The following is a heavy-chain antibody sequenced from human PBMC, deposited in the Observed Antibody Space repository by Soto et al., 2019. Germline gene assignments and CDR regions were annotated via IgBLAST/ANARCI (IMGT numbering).Heavy chain of an antibody. CDR1: GISLSTSGVG. J-gene: IGHJ3*01. V-gene: IGHV2-5*01. CDR2: IYWNDDK. CDR3: ARGLATLPVFAFDV. Sequence: PTLVNPTQTLTLTCSLSGISLSTSGVGLGWIRQTPGKALEWLALIYWNDDKHYSPSLKSRLTITKDTSKNQAVLTMTNMDPVDTATYYCARGLATLPVFAFDVWGQGTVVTVSS. D-gene: IGHD6-6*01.